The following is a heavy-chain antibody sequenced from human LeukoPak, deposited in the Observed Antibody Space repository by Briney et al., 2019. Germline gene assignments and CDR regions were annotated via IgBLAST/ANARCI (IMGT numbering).Heavy chain of an antibody. V-gene: IGHV4-61*02. CDR2: IYTSGST. J-gene: IGHJ6*03. CDR3: ARARGASYMDV. D-gene: IGHD1-26*01. Sequence: SETLSLTCTVSGGSISSSSYYWSWIRQPAGKGLEWIGRIYTSGSTNYNPSLKSRVTMSVDTSKNQFSLKLSSVTAADTAVYYCARARGASYMDVWGKGTTVTISS. CDR1: GGSISSSSYY.